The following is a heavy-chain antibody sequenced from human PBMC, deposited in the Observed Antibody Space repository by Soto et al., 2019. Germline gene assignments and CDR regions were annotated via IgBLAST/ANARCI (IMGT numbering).Heavy chain of an antibody. J-gene: IGHJ4*02. CDR1: GYTFTTYW. CDR3: ARPTGLGQMPFDD. D-gene: IGHD4-17*01. V-gene: IGHV5-10-1*01. Sequence: PGESLKISCKGSGYTFTTYWITWVRQTPGKSLEWMGRIDPGNSYTSYNPSFQGHVTLSADMSISTAYLQWSGLKASDTAMYYCARPTGLGQMPFDDWGQGTLVTVSS. CDR2: IDPGNSYT.